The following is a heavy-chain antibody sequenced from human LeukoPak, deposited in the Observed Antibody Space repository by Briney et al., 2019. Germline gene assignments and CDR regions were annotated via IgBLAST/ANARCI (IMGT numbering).Heavy chain of an antibody. D-gene: IGHD4-11*01. CDR3: ARSGSNSYYFDY. J-gene: IGHJ4*02. Sequence: SETLSLTCTVSGGSVSSGSYYWSWIRQPPGKGLEWIGYIYYSGSTNYNPSLKSRVTISVDTSKNQFSLKLSSVTAADTAVYYCARSGSNSYYFDYWGQGTLVTVSS. V-gene: IGHV4-61*01. CDR2: IYYSGST. CDR1: GGSVSSGSYY.